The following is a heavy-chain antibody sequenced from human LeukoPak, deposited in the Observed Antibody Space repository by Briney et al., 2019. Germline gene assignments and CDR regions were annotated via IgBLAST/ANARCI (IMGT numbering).Heavy chain of an antibody. CDR3: ARFYSGYCDY. J-gene: IGHJ4*02. CDR1: GFSFDDYA. V-gene: IGHV3-21*01. CDR2: ISSSSSHI. Sequence: GGSLRLSCAASGFSFDDYAMHWVRQAPGKGLEWVSSISSSSSHIYYADSMKGRFTISRDNAKNSMYLQMNSLRAEDTAVYYCARFYSGYCDYWGQGILVTVSS. D-gene: IGHD4-11*01.